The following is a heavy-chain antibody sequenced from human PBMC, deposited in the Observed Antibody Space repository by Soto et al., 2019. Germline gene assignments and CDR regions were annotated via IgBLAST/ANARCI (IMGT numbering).Heavy chain of an antibody. J-gene: IGHJ4*02. CDR3: ARGTGSGSFLIDY. D-gene: IGHD3-10*01. CDR2: SSSDGSTI. V-gene: IGHV3-30-3*01. CDR1: GFPFTSYA. Sequence: QVLLVEAGGGVVQPGTSLTLSCAASGFPFTSYAMHWVRQTPEKGLQWLTISSSDGSTIHYVDSVKGRFTISRDNSKNTVYLQMNSLRADDTAVYYCARGTGSGSFLIDYWGQGTLVTVSS.